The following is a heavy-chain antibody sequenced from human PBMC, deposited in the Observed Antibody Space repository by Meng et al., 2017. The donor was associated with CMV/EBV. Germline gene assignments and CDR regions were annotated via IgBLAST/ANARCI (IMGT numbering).Heavy chain of an antibody. J-gene: IGHJ4*02. D-gene: IGHD6-6*01. Sequence: GGSLSLSCAVSGFTFSSYAMSWVRQAPGKGLEWVSAISGSGGSTYYADSVKGRFTITRDKSKNTVYLQMNSLRAEDTAVYYCAKMPVSYSSSPYWGQGTLVTVSS. CDR1: GFTFSSYA. V-gene: IGHV3-23*01. CDR3: AKMPVSYSSSPY. CDR2: ISGSGGST.